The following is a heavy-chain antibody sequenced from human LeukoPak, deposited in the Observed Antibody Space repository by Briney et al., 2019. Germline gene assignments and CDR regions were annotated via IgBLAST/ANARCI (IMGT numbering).Heavy chain of an antibody. CDR2: IYPGDSDT. J-gene: IGHJ4*02. CDR1: GYSFTNYW. D-gene: IGHD2-15*01. V-gene: IGHV5-51*01. Sequence: GESLKISCKGSGYSFTNYWIGWVRQMPGKGLEWMGIIYPGDSDTRYSPSFQGQVTTSADKSISTAYLQWSSLKASDTAMYYCARGYCSGGSCRQYFDYWGQGTLVTVSS. CDR3: ARGYCSGGSCRQYFDY.